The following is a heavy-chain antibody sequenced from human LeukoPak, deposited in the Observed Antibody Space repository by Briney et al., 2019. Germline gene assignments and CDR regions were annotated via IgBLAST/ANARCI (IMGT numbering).Heavy chain of an antibody. Sequence: GRSLRLSCAASGFTFDDYTMHWVRQAPGKGLEWVSLISWDGANTYYADSVKGRFTISRDNSKKSLYLQMDSLRSEDTALYYCAGRGYSGFGLDHWGQGTLVTVPS. CDR2: ISWDGANT. CDR1: GFTFDDYT. CDR3: AGRGYSGFGLDH. D-gene: IGHD5-12*01. J-gene: IGHJ5*02. V-gene: IGHV3-43*01.